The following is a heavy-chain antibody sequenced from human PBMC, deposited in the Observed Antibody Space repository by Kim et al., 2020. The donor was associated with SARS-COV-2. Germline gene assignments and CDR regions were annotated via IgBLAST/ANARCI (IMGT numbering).Heavy chain of an antibody. D-gene: IGHD3-3*01. J-gene: IGHJ4*02. Sequence: TIYSPSFQGQVTISVDNSIRTAYLQWRSLKASDTAMYYCARKMSGNFPFDYWGQGTLVTVSS. CDR3: ARKMSGNFPFDY. CDR2: T. V-gene: IGHV5-51*01.